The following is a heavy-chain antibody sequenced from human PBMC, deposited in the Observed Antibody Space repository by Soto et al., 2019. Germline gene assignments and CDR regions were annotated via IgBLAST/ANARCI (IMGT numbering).Heavy chain of an antibody. CDR1: GFTFSNAW. V-gene: IGHV3-15*01. CDR2: IKSKTDDGTT. CDR3: TTDSSSWAYYYYYGMDV. Sequence: GGSLRLSCTVSGFTFSNAWMTWVRQAPGKGLEWVGRIKSKTDDGTTDYAAPVKGRFTISRDDSRNTLYLQMNSLKTEDTAVYYCTTDSSSWAYYYYYGMDVWGQGTTVTVS. J-gene: IGHJ6*02. D-gene: IGHD2-2*01.